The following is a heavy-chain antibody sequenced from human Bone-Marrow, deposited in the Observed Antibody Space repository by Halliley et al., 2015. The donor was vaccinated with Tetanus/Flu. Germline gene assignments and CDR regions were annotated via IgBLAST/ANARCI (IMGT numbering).Heavy chain of an antibody. CDR3: ARNPPPNDFWSDDPNKYYYNGMDV. D-gene: IGHD3-3*01. CDR1: GYTFTSYY. CDR2: INRSGGST. V-gene: IGHV1-46*01. Sequence: QLVQSGAEVKKPGASVKVSCKASGYTFTSYYMHWVRQAPGQGLEWLGTINRSGGSTSNAQKFQGRVTMTGDTSTSTVYMELSSLRSEDPAVYYCARNPPPNDFWSDDPNKYYYNGMDVWGQGTTVPVSS. J-gene: IGHJ6*02.